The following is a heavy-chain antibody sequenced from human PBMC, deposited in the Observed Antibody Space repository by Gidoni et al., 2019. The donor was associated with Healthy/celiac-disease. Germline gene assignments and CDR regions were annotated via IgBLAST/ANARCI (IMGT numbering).Heavy chain of an antibody. Sequence: EVQLVESGGGLVQPGGSLRLSCAASGFTFSSYSMNWVRQAPGKGLEWVSYISSSSSTIYYADSVKGRFTISRDNAKNSLYLQMNSLRDEDTAVYYCARQSGSYYVNWFDPWGQGTLVTVSS. CDR1: GFTFSSYS. CDR3: ARQSGSYYVNWFDP. V-gene: IGHV3-48*02. CDR2: ISSSSSTI. D-gene: IGHD1-26*01. J-gene: IGHJ5*02.